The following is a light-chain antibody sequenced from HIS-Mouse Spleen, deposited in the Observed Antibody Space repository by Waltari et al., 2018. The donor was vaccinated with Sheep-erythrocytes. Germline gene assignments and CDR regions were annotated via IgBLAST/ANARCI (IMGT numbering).Light chain of an antibody. J-gene: IGLJ2*01. V-gene: IGLV2-14*01. CDR1: SRDVGGYNY. CDR2: EVS. CDR3: SSYTSSSTQV. Sequence: QSALTQPASVSGSPGQSITISCTGTSRDVGGYNYVSWYQQHPGKAPKLMIYEVSNWPSGVSNRFSGSKSGNTASLTISGLQAEDEADYYCSSYTSSSTQVFGGGTKLTVL.